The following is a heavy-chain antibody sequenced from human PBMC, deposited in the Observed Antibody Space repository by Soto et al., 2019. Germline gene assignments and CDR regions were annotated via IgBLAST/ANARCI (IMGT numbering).Heavy chain of an antibody. J-gene: IGHJ4*02. V-gene: IGHV3-30*18. CDR3: AKDRGLTMIHPVDY. D-gene: IGHD3-22*01. CDR2: ISYDGSNK. CDR1: GFTFNNYG. Sequence: PGGSLRLSCAASGFTFNNYGMHWVRQAPGKGLEWVAVISYDGSNKHYADSVRGRFTISRDNSKNTLYLQMNSLRAEDTAVYYCAKDRGLTMIHPVDYWGQRSLVTVSS.